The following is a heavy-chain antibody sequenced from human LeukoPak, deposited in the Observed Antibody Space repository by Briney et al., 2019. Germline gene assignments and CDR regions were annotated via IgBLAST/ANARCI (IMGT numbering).Heavy chain of an antibody. J-gene: IGHJ1*01. V-gene: IGHV3-21*04. D-gene: IGHD6-19*01. CDR2: ISRSSNNI. CDR3: ARPLGAVTGYLTFHH. CDR1: GFTFSSHG. Sequence: KTGGSLRLSCAASGFTFSSHGMNWVRQAPGKGLEWISFISRSSNNIHYAHSVRGRFTISRDNTKNSLYLQMDSLRAEDTALYYCARPLGAVTGYLTFHHWGRGTLVTVSS.